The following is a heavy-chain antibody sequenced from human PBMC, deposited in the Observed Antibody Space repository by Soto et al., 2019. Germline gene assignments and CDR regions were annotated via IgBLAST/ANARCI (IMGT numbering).Heavy chain of an antibody. Sequence: SETLSLTCTVSGDSISTFYWGWMRQSPGKELEWIGYVYYTGSTNYNPSLKSRVTISVDRSKNRFSLKLTSASAADTAVYYCARGRAVRNYADDSSDYFYFFDYWGQGTQVTVSS. CDR2: VYYTGST. V-gene: IGHV4-59*01. J-gene: IGHJ4*02. CDR1: GDSISTFY. CDR3: ARGRAVRNYADDSSDYFYFFDY. D-gene: IGHD3-22*01.